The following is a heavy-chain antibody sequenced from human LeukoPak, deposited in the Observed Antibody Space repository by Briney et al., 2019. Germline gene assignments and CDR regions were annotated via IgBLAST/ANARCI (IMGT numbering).Heavy chain of an antibody. Sequence: GGSLGLSCAASGFTFSSYGMHWVRQAPGKGLEWVSYISSSSSTIYYADSVKGRFTISRDNAKNSLYLQMNSLRAEDTAVYYCARNGIAAAGRGYFDYWGQGTLVTVSS. CDR2: ISSSSSTI. J-gene: IGHJ4*02. CDR1: GFTFSSYG. CDR3: ARNGIAAAGRGYFDY. D-gene: IGHD6-13*01. V-gene: IGHV3-48*04.